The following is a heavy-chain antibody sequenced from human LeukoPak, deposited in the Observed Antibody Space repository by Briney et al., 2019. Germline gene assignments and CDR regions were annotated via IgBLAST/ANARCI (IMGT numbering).Heavy chain of an antibody. D-gene: IGHD3-16*01. CDR1: GFTFNNYA. V-gene: IGHV3-23*01. J-gene: IGHJ6*03. CDR3: AKDAGDGGYYYYMDV. CDR2: ISGGDDTT. Sequence: HAVGSLRLSCAASGFTFNNYAMSWVRQAPGKGLEWVSTISGGDDTTYYSVKGRFIISRDNSKNTLFLQLNSLRAEDTAIYYCAKDAGDGGYYYYMDVWGKGTTVTVSS.